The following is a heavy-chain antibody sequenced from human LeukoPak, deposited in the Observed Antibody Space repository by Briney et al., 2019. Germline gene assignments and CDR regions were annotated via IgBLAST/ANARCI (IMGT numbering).Heavy chain of an antibody. CDR3: ARGHWGLDY. D-gene: IGHD7-27*01. CDR2: ISASGGST. V-gene: IGHV3-23*01. J-gene: IGHJ4*02. CDR1: GFTFSSSA. Sequence: ASVKVSCKASGFTFSSSAMSWVRQVPGKGLEWVSGISASGGSTSYADSVKGRFSISRDNAKNSLFLQLNSLRAEDTAVYYCARGHWGLDYWGQGALVTVSS.